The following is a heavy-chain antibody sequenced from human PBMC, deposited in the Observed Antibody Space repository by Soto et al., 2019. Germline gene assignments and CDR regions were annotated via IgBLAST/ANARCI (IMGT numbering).Heavy chain of an antibody. J-gene: IGHJ4*02. CDR1: GFTFSSYG. CDR3: AKDRKAAAGIGPFDY. D-gene: IGHD6-13*01. Sequence: QVQLVESGGGVVQPGRSLRLSCAASGFTFSSYGMHWVRQAPGKGLEWVAVISYDGSNKYYADSVKGRFTISRDNSKNTLYLQMNSLRAEDTAVYYCAKDRKAAAGIGPFDYWGQGTLVTVSS. V-gene: IGHV3-30*18. CDR2: ISYDGSNK.